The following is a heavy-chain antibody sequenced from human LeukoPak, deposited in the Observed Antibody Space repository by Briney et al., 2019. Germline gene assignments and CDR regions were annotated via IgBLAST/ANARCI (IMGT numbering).Heavy chain of an antibody. V-gene: IGHV4-34*01. CDR3: ARGGLRWLQLLSYMDV. Sequence: PSETLSLTCAIYGGSFSGYYWSWIRQPPGKGLEWIGEINHSGSTNYNPSLKSRVTISVDTSKNQFSLKLSSVTAADTAVYYCARGGLRWLQLLSYMDVWGKGTTVTVSS. CDR2: INHSGST. D-gene: IGHD5-24*01. CDR1: GGSFSGYY. J-gene: IGHJ6*03.